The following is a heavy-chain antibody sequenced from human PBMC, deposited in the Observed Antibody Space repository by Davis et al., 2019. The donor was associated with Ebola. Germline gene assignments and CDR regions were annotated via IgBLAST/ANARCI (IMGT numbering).Heavy chain of an antibody. CDR3: ARGAIAAAGNPHLGH. J-gene: IGHJ4*02. V-gene: IGHV1-18*01. D-gene: IGHD6-13*01. CDR2: ISPYNGNT. CDR1: GYTFISYG. Sequence: ASVKVSCKASGYTFISYGITWVRQAPGQGLEWMGWISPYNGNTNSAQKFQGRVTMTTDTSTSTAYMELRSLRADDTGVYYCARGAIAAAGNPHLGHWGQGTLVTVST.